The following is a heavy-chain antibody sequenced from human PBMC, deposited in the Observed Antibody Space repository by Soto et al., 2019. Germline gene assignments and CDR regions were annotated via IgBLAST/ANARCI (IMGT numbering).Heavy chain of an antibody. V-gene: IGHV1-58*01. Sequence: GASVKVSCKASGFTFSTSTVNWVRQTRGHRLEWIGRFILDTNNTNSSPKFQDRVTFTRDMSTGTAYMDLSSLTSEDTAVYYCAANTHHYDFWSSYPYFYYAMYVWGQGTTVTVSS. J-gene: IGHJ6*02. CDR3: AANTHHYDFWSSYPYFYYAMYV. CDR2: FILDTNNT. CDR1: GFTFSTST. D-gene: IGHD3-3*01.